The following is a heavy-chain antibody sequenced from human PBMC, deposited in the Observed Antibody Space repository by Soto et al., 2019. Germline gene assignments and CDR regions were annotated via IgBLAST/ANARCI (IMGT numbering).Heavy chain of an antibody. V-gene: IGHV1-46*01. CDR1: GYTFTSYY. CDR2: INPSGGST. D-gene: IGHD3-10*01. Sequence: ASVKVSCKASGYTFTSYYMHWVRQAPGQGLEWMGIINPSGGSTSYAQKFQGRVTMTRDTSTSTVYMELSSLRSEDTAVYYCARENYYGSGSYYMFLGYYYYGMDVWGQGTTVTV. CDR3: ARENYYGSGSYYMFLGYYYYGMDV. J-gene: IGHJ6*02.